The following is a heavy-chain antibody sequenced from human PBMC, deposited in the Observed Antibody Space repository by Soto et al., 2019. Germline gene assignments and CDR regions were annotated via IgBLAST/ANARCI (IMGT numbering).Heavy chain of an antibody. D-gene: IGHD5-12*01. CDR3: ASGRVATKGGGLAFDI. J-gene: IGHJ3*02. V-gene: IGHV3-30-3*01. Sequence: QVQLVESGGGVVQPGRSLRLSCAASGFTFSSYAMHWVRQAPGKGLEWVAVISYDGSNKYYADSVKGRFTISRDNSKNTLYLQMNSLRAEDTAVYYCASGRVATKGGGLAFDIWGQGTMVTVSS. CDR2: ISYDGSNK. CDR1: GFTFSSYA.